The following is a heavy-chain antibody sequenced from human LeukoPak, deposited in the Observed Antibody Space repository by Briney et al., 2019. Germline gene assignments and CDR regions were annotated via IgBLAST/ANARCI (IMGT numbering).Heavy chain of an antibody. CDR1: GGSISSSSYY. Sequence: SETLSLTCTVSGGSISSSSYYWSWIRQPPGKGLEWIGYIYYSGSTNYNPSLKSRVTISVDTSKNQFSLKLSSVTAADTAVYYCASYVWGSYRSYYFDYWGQGTLVTVSS. CDR3: ASYVWGSYRSYYFDY. D-gene: IGHD3-16*02. J-gene: IGHJ4*02. V-gene: IGHV4-61*05. CDR2: IYYSGST.